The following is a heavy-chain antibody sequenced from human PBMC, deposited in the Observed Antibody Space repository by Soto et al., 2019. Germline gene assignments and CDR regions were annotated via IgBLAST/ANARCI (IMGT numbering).Heavy chain of an antibody. CDR3: ARDRIRSNAWKSNFFDY. J-gene: IGHJ4*02. CDR1: GYTFTTNT. Sequence: QVQLVQSGAEVKQPGASVRISCKASGYTFTTNTLHWVRQAPGQRLEWMGWINAGNGDTDYSQKFQGRVNITRDTSASTAYMEVRSLRSEDTAVYYCARDRIRSNAWKSNFFDYWGQGTLVTVSS. CDR2: INAGNGDT. V-gene: IGHV1-3*01. D-gene: IGHD1-1*01.